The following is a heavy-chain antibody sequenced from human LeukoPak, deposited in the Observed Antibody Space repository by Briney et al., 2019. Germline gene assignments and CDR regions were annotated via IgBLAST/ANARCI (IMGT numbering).Heavy chain of an antibody. CDR1: GGSISSSY. CDR2: IYYSGST. CDR3: ARLRGYSSGWYPTDFDY. Sequence: PSETLSLTCTVSGGSISSSYWSWVRQPPGKGLEWIGYIYYSGSTNYNPSLKSRVTISVDTSKNHFSLKLSSVTAADTAVYYCARLRGYSSGWYPTDFDYWGQGTLVTVSS. D-gene: IGHD6-19*01. V-gene: IGHV4-59*08. J-gene: IGHJ4*02.